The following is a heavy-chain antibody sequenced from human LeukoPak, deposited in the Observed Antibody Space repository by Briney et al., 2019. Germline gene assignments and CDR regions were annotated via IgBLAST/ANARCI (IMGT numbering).Heavy chain of an antibody. D-gene: IGHD6-13*01. CDR2: INPNSGGT. J-gene: IGHJ1*01. Sequence: NTGGSLRLSCAASGFTFTGYYMHWVRQAPGQGLEWMGWINPNSGGTNYAQKFQGRVTMTRDTSISTAYMELSRLRSDDTAVYYCARVYIAAAGPNTEYFQHWGQGTLVTVSS. CDR3: ARVYIAAAGPNTEYFQH. CDR1: GFTFTGYY. V-gene: IGHV1-2*02.